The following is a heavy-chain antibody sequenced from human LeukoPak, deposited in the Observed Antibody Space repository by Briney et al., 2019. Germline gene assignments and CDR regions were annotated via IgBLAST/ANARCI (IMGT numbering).Heavy chain of an antibody. V-gene: IGHV3-7*01. CDR2: IKQDGSEK. CDR3: ARGMTVAANWFDS. D-gene: IGHD6-19*01. J-gene: IGHJ5*01. Sequence: GGSLRLSCAASGFSFSSYWMNWVRQAPGKGLEWVANIKQDGSEKYYVDSVKGRFTISRDNAENSLYLQMNSLRAEDTAVYYCARGMTVAANWFDSWGQGTLVTVSS. CDR1: GFSFSSYW.